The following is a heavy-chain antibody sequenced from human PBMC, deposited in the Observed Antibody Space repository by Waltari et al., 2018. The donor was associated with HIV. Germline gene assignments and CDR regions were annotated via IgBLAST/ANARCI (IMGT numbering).Heavy chain of an antibody. V-gene: IGHV4-34*01. CDR3: ARGLVYFPKQAGPRDY. J-gene: IGHJ4*02. CDR1: GGTFSGYS. D-gene: IGHD3-9*01. Sequence: QVQLQQWGAGLLKPSETLSLPCAVYGGTFSGYSWSWIRQPPGKGLEWIGEINHSGSTNYNPSLKSRVTISVDTSKNQFSLKLSSVTAADTAVYYCARGLVYFPKQAGPRDYWGQGTLVTVSS. CDR2: INHSGST.